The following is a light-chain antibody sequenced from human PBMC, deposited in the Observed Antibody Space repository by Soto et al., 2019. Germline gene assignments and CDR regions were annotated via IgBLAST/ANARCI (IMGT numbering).Light chain of an antibody. CDR3: SSYPSSSIPGV. CDR2: EVS. V-gene: IGLV2-14*01. CDR1: SSDVGGYNY. J-gene: IGLJ2*01. Sequence: QSALTQPASVSGSPGQSITISCTGTSSDVGGYNYVSWYQQPPGKAPKLMIYEVSYRPSGVSNRFSGSKSGNTASLTISGLQAEDEANYYCSSYPSSSIPGVFGGGTKLTVL.